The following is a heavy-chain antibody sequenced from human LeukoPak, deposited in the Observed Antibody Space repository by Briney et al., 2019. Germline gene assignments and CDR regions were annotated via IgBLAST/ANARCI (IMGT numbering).Heavy chain of an antibody. CDR2: ISGSGGTT. CDR3: AKVNVVVITRNYFDY. V-gene: IGHV3-23*01. Sequence: LRLXXXASXXTXXSYAMSWVRQAXGXGLEWVSFISGSGGTTYYADSVKGRFTISRDNSKNTLYLQMNSLRAEDTAVYYCAKVNVVVITRNYFDYWGQGTLVTVSS. D-gene: IGHD3-22*01. J-gene: IGHJ4*02. CDR1: XXTXXSYA.